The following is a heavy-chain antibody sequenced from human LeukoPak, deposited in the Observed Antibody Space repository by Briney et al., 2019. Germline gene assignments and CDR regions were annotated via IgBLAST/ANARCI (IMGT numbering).Heavy chain of an antibody. J-gene: IGHJ3*02. CDR1: GYTFTSYY. Sequence: ASVKVSCKASGYTFTSYYMHGVRQAPGQGLEWMGIINPSGGSTSYAQKFQGRVTMTRDTSTSTVYMELSSLRSEDTAVYYCGRAIRLIAYYDFWSGSFDAFDIWGQGKMVTVSS. V-gene: IGHV1-46*01. D-gene: IGHD3-3*01. CDR3: GRAIRLIAYYDFWSGSFDAFDI. CDR2: INPSGGST.